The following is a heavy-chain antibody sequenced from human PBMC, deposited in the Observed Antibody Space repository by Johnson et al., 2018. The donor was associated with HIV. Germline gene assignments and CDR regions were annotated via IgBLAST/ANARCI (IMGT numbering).Heavy chain of an antibody. CDR2: ISSSGSTI. CDR3: ARVWSGESGAFDI. CDR1: GLSVSYGY. V-gene: IGHV3-11*01. Sequence: QVQLVESGGGLVKPGGSLRLSCAASGLSVSYGYMTWVRQAPGKGLEWVSYISSSGSTIYYADSVKGRFTISRDHAKNSLYLQMNSLRAEDTAVYYCARVWSGESGAFDIWGQGTMVTVSS. J-gene: IGHJ3*02. D-gene: IGHD3-3*01.